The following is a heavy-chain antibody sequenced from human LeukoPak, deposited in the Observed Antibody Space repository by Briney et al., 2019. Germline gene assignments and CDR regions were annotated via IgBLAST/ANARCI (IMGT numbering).Heavy chain of an antibody. J-gene: IGHJ6*02. CDR1: GFTFSSYW. CDR2: IKQDGSEK. V-gene: IGHV3-7*01. D-gene: IGHD2-2*01. CDR3: ARVSGQVPAAVRNYYYYYGMDV. Sequence: GGSLRLSCAASGFTFSSYWMSWVRQAPGKGLEWVANIKQDGSEKYYVDSVKGRFTISRDNAKNSLYLQMNSLRAEDTAVYYCARVSGQVPAAVRNYYYYYGMDVWGQGATVTVSS.